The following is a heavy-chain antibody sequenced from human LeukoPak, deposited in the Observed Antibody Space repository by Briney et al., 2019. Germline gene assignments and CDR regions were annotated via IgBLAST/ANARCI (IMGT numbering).Heavy chain of an antibody. J-gene: IGHJ3*02. Sequence: ASVKVSCKASGGTFSSYAISWVRQAPGQGLEWMGGFIPIFGTANYAQKFQGRVTITTDESTSTAYMELSSLRSEDTAVYYCARARRWVCGGDCPHAFDIWGQGTMVTVSS. CDR1: GGTFSSYA. D-gene: IGHD2-21*02. V-gene: IGHV1-69*05. CDR3: ARARRWVCGGDCPHAFDI. CDR2: FIPIFGTA.